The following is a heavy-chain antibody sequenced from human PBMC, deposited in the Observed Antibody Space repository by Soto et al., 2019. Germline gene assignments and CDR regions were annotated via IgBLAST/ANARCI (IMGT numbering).Heavy chain of an antibody. D-gene: IGHD3-3*01. V-gene: IGHV1-69*13. CDR2: IIPIFGTA. Sequence: GAAVKVSCKASGGTFSSYAISWVRQAPGQGLEWMGGIIPIFGTANYAQKFQGRVTITADESTSTAYMELSSLRSEDTAVYYCARDLESRPLLRFLEWFPDPSLYGMDVWGQGTTVTVSS. J-gene: IGHJ6*02. CDR1: GGTFSSYA. CDR3: ARDLESRPLLRFLEWFPDPSLYGMDV.